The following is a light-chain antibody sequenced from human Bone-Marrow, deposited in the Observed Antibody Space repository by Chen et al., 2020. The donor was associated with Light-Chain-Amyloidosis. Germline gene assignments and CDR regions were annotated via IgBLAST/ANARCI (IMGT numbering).Light chain of an antibody. J-gene: IGLJ2*01. CDR1: DLPTKY. V-gene: IGLV3-25*03. CDR3: HSAVRICTYEVI. CDR2: RDT. Sequence: SYELTQPPSVSVSPGQTARITCSGDDLPTKYAYWYQQKPGQAPVLVIHRDTARPSGISERFSGSSSGTTSTLTISGVQAEDEADNYCHSAVRICTYEVIFGGGTKLTVL.